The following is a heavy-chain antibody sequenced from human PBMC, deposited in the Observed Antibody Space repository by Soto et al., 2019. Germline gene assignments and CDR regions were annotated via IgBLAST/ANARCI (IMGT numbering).Heavy chain of an antibody. D-gene: IGHD1-26*01. J-gene: IGHJ4*02. CDR1: GFTVSNNY. Sequence: EVQLVESGGGLIQPGGSLRLSCAVSGFTVSNNYMSWVRQAPGKGLEGVSVIYSGGYTAYGDSVKGRFTISRDNSKNTLKLQINGWGADDPAVFYWGAERGGGGYWGQGTLVTVSS. CDR2: IYSGGYT. CDR3: GAERGGGGY. V-gene: IGHV3-53*01.